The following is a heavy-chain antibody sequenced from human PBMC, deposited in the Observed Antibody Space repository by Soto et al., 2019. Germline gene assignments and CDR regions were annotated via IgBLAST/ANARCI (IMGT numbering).Heavy chain of an antibody. CDR1: GYTFNIYG. CDR2: ISAFNGKT. J-gene: IGHJ4*01. Sequence: QIQLVQSGAEVKKPGASVKVSCKASGYTFNIYGINWVRQAPGQGLEWMGWISAFNGKTNYAQNVQGRVTMTTDTSTSTADVELRSLRSDDTAVYYCARDRVPKSSGFFPFDYWGHGTLVTVSS. CDR3: ARDRVPKSSGFFPFDY. D-gene: IGHD3-22*01. V-gene: IGHV1-18*01.